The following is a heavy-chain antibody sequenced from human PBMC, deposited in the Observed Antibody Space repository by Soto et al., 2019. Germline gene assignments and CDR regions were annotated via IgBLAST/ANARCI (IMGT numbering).Heavy chain of an antibody. Sequence: EVQLLDSGGGLAQPGGSLRLSCAASGFTFRNYAMSWVRQAPGKGLAWVSSISNSGGSTYYADSVQGRFTISRDNSKNTLYLQMNSLRAEDTAIYYCANHRGFLVTQYFFDYWGQGTLVTVSS. CDR2: ISNSGGST. V-gene: IGHV3-23*01. J-gene: IGHJ4*02. CDR3: ANHRGFLVTQYFFDY. D-gene: IGHD2-21*02. CDR1: GFTFRNYA.